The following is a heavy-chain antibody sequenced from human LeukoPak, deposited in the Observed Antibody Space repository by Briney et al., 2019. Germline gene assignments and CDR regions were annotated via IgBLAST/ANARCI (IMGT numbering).Heavy chain of an antibody. CDR1: GYTFTGYY. Sequence: GASVKVSRKASGYTFTGYYMHWVRQAPGQGLEWMGWINPNSGGTNYAQKFQGRVTMTRDTSISTAYMELSRLRSDDTAVYYCARGTYYYDSSGSRYYFDYWGQGTLVTVSS. CDR3: ARGTYYYDSSGSRYYFDY. CDR2: INPNSGGT. D-gene: IGHD3-22*01. V-gene: IGHV1-2*02. J-gene: IGHJ4*02.